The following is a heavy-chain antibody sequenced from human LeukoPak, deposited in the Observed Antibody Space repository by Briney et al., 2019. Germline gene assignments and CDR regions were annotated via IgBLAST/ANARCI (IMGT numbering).Heavy chain of an antibody. V-gene: IGHV3-30*18. CDR2: IRNDGSHK. J-gene: IGHJ6*02. CDR1: GFTVSSNY. CDR3: AKDRLTEAYGMEV. Sequence: GGSLRLSCAASGFTVSSNYMSWVRQAPGKGLEWVAVIRNDGSHKYYGDSVKGRFTISRDNSKDTLYLQINSLRPEDTAVYYCAKDRLTEAYGMEVWGQGTTVTVSS.